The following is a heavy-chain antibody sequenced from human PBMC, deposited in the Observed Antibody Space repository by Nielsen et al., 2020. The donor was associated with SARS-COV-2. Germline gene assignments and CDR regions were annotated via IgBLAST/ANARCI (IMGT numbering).Heavy chain of an antibody. CDR2: IYYSGST. V-gene: IGHV4-39*07. CDR3: ARGGGYSYGRADY. Sequence: SETLSLTCTVSGGSISSSSYYWGWIRQPPGKGLEWIGSIYYSGSTYHNPSLKSRVTISVDTSKNQFSLKLSSVTAADTAVYYCARGGGYSYGRADYWGQGTLVTVSS. CDR1: GGSISSSSYY. D-gene: IGHD5-18*01. J-gene: IGHJ4*02.